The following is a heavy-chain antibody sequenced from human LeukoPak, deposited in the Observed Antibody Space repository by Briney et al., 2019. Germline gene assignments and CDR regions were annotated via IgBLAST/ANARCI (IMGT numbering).Heavy chain of an antibody. CDR1: GFTFDDYG. CDR2: INWNGGIT. J-gene: IGHJ4*02. Sequence: PGGSLRLSCAASGFTFDDYGMSWVRQAPGKGVEWVAGINWNGGITGYADSVKGRFTTSRDNAKNSLYLQMNSLRVEDTALYYCARKGLGGELGGFDYWGQGTLVTVSS. CDR3: ARKGLGGELGGFDY. D-gene: IGHD1-26*01. V-gene: IGHV3-20*04.